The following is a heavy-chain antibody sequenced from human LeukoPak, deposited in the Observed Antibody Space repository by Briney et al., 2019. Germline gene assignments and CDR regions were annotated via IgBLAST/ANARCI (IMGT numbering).Heavy chain of an antibody. Sequence: GASLQISCKGSGYSFTSYWIGWVRRLPGKGLEWMGIIYPGDSDTRYSPSFQGQVTISADKSISTAYLQWSSLKASDTAMYYCARGRRITIFGAADYFDYWGQGTLVTVSS. CDR1: GYSFTSYW. V-gene: IGHV5-51*01. CDR2: IYPGDSDT. J-gene: IGHJ4*02. CDR3: ARGRRITIFGAADYFDY. D-gene: IGHD3-3*01.